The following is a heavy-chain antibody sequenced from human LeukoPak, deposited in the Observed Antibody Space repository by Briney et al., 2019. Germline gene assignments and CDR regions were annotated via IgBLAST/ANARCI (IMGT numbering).Heavy chain of an antibody. J-gene: IGHJ4*02. CDR3: VSFYETY. V-gene: IGHV3-74*01. CDR1: GNYW. Sequence: GGSLRLSCAASGNYWMHWVRQAPGKGLVWVSHINSDGSWTTYVDSVKGRFTISKDNAKNMVYLQMNNLRAEDTAVYYCVSFYETYWGRGPLVTVSS. D-gene: IGHD2-2*01. CDR2: INSDGSWT.